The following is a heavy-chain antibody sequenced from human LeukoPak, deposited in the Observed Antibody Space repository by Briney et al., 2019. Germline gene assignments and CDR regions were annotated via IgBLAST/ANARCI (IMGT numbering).Heavy chain of an antibody. CDR3: AKDISNWNSRHFDY. V-gene: IGHV3-43*02. CDR1: GGSLSDYS. D-gene: IGHD1-7*01. J-gene: IGHJ4*02. CDR2: ISGNGGNT. Sequence: WGSLSLSCAAYGGSLSDYSWRWIRQVPGKGLEWVSLISGNGGNTYYADSVKGRFTISRDNSKNSLYLQMNSLRTEDTALYYCAKDISNWNSRHFDYWGQGTLVTVSS.